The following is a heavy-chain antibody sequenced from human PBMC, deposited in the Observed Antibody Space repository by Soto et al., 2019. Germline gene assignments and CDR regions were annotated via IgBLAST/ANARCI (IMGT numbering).Heavy chain of an antibody. Sequence: PGGSLRLSCAASGFTFSSYGMHWVRQAPGKGLEWVAVIWYDGSNKYYADSVKGRFTISRDNSKNTLYLQMNSLRAEDTAVYYCARDLSPGEQPLGSSYHHNGMDLWGQGTTVTVSS. D-gene: IGHD6-13*01. CDR3: ARDLSPGEQPLGSSYHHNGMDL. V-gene: IGHV3-33*01. CDR1: GFTFSSYG. CDR2: IWYDGSNK. J-gene: IGHJ6*02.